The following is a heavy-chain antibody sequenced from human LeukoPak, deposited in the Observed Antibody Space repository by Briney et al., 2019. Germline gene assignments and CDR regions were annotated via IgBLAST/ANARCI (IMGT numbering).Heavy chain of an antibody. CDR1: GFTFSSYG. D-gene: IGHD3-10*01. J-gene: IGHJ4*02. V-gene: IGHV3-33*06. CDR3: AKDAVRSYGFDY. CDR2: IWYDGSNK. Sequence: PGRSLRLSCAASGFTFSSYGMHWVRQAPGKGLEWVAVIWYDGSNKYYADSVKGRFTISRDNSKNTLYLQMNSLRAEDTAVYYCAKDAVRSYGFDYWGQGTLVTVSS.